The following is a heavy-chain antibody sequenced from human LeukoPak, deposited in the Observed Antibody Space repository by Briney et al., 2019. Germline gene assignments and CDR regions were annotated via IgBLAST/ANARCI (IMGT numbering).Heavy chain of an antibody. Sequence: SVKVSCKASGGTFSSYAISWVRQAPGQGLEWTGRIIPIFGTANYAQKFQGRVTITTDESTSTAYMELSSLRSEDTAVYYCAREGSGESGFDPWGQGTLVTVSS. CDR2: IIPIFGTA. J-gene: IGHJ5*02. D-gene: IGHD3-10*01. CDR1: GGTFSSYA. CDR3: AREGSGESGFDP. V-gene: IGHV1-69*05.